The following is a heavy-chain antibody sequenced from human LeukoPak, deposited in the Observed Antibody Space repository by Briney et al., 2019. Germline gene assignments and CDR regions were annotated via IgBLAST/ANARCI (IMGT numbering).Heavy chain of an antibody. CDR1: GYSFTNYW. CDR3: ARRRGDTVAGPDY. J-gene: IGHJ4*02. V-gene: IGHV5-51*01. D-gene: IGHD6-19*01. CDR2: IHLGDSNT. Sequence: GESLKISCQGSGYSFTNYWIVWVRQMPGQGLEYMGIIHLGDSNTKYSPSFEGQVIISVDKSISTAYLQWSSLKASDSAIYYCARRRGDTVAGPDYWGQGTLVTVSS.